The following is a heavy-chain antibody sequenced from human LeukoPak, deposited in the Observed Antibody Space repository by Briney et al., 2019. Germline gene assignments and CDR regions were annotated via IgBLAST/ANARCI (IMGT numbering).Heavy chain of an antibody. V-gene: IGHV3-23*01. D-gene: IGHD7-27*01. J-gene: IGHJ4*02. CDR1: GFTFSSFA. Sequence: GGSLRLSCAASGFTFSSFAMSWVRQAPGRGLEWVSAISGRDGSTYYADSVKGRFTISRDNSKNTLSLQMNSLTVEDTAVYYCARDLAWGAFDYWGQRTLVTVSS. CDR3: ARDLAWGAFDY. CDR2: ISGRDGST.